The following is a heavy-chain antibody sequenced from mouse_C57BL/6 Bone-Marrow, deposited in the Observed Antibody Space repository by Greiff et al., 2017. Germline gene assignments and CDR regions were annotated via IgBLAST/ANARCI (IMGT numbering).Heavy chain of an antibody. CDR3: ARFPDGYYSYYFAY. J-gene: IGHJ2*01. Sequence: QVQLQQSGAELMKPGASVKLSCKATGYTFTGYWIEWVKQRPGHGLEWIGEILPGSGGTNYNEKSKGKATFTADTSSNTAYMQLSSLTTEDAAIYYCARFPDGYYSYYFAYWSQGATLPVSS. V-gene: IGHV1-9*01. CDR2: ILPGSGGT. D-gene: IGHD2-3*01. CDR1: GYTFTGYW.